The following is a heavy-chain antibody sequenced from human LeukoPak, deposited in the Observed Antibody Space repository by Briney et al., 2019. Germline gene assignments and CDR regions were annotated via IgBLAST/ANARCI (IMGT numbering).Heavy chain of an antibody. V-gene: IGHV1-69*05. Sequence: SVKVSCKASGGTFSSYAISWVRQAPGQGLEWMAGIIPIFGTANNAQKFQGRLTITTDESTSTAYMELSSLRSEDTAVYYCARDAYDSSGYYPYYFDYWGQGTLVTVSS. CDR1: GGTFSSYA. CDR2: IIPIFGTA. J-gene: IGHJ4*02. D-gene: IGHD3-22*01. CDR3: ARDAYDSSGYYPYYFDY.